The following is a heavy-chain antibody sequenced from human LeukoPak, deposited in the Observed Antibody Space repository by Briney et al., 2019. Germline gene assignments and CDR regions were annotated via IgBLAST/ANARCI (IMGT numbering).Heavy chain of an antibody. V-gene: IGHV4-34*01. J-gene: IGHJ4*02. CDR3: ARGLTSMPPGGY. CDR2: INHSGST. D-gene: IGHD2/OR15-2a*01. Sequence: SETLSLTCAVYGGSFSGYYWSWIRQPPGKGLEWIGEINHSGSTNYNPSLKSRVTISVDTSKNQFSLKLSSVTAADTAVYYCARGLTSMPPGGYWGQGTLVTVSS. CDR1: GGSFSGYY.